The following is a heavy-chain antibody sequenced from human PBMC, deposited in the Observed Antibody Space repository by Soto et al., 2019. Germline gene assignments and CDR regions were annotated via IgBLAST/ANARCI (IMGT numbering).Heavy chain of an antibody. J-gene: IGHJ4*02. V-gene: IGHV1-8*01. CDR3: ARLSPRRYCSGGSCYPPFGY. CDR1: GYTFTSYD. CDR2: MNPNSGNT. Sequence: ASVKVSCKASGYTFTSYDINWVRQATGQGLEWMGWMNPNSGNTGYAQKFQGRVTMTRNTSISTAYTELSSLRSEDTAVYYCARLSPRRYCSGGSCYPPFGYWGQGTLVTVSS. D-gene: IGHD2-15*01.